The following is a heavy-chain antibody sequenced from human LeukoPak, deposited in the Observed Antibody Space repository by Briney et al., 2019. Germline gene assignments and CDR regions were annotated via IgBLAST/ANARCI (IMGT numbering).Heavy chain of an antibody. CDR1: GLAVNRNY. CDR2: IYSGGAT. D-gene: IGHD5-24*01. Sequence: GGSLRLSCGASGLAVNRNYMSWVRQAPGKGLEWVSAIYSGGATYYADSVKGRFTVSRDDSKNTLYLQMYRLRAEDTAMYYCVSQKWLYAFDIWGQGTMVTVPS. V-gene: IGHV3-53*01. J-gene: IGHJ3*02. CDR3: VSQKWLYAFDI.